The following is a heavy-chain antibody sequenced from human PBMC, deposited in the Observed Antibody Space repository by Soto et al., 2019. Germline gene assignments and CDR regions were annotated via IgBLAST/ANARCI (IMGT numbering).Heavy chain of an antibody. Sequence: GESLKISCKGSGYSFTSYWSTWVRQMPGKGLEWMGSIDPSDSYINYSPSFQGHVTISADRSISTTYLQWSSLEASDTAIYYCARHTSLDYSNINYFDPWGQGTLVTVSS. CDR3: ARHTSLDYSNINYFDP. J-gene: IGHJ5*02. D-gene: IGHD4-4*01. CDR1: GYSFTSYW. V-gene: IGHV5-10-1*01. CDR2: IDPSDSYI.